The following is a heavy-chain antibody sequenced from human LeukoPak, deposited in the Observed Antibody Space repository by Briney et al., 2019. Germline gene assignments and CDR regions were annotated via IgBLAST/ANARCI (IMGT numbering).Heavy chain of an antibody. J-gene: IGHJ4*02. D-gene: IGHD5-18*01. CDR1: GGXFSGYY. CDR3: ARVGGENSGYRYYFDF. CDR2: INHSGST. Sequence: SETLSLTCAVYGGXFSGYYCSWIRQPPGKGLEWIGQINHSGSTNYNPSLKSRVNISVDTSKNQFSLKLNSVTAADTAVYYCARVGGENSGYRYYFDFWGQGTLVTVSS. V-gene: IGHV4-34*01.